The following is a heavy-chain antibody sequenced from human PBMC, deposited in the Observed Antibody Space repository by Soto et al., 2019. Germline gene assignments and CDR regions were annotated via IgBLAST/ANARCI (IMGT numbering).Heavy chain of an antibody. J-gene: IGHJ4*02. CDR2: IADGVGDI. D-gene: IGHD5-18*01. CDR3: AKVGFPYSYGYLFYY. CDR1: GFTFNIYA. V-gene: IGHV3-23*01. Sequence: HPGGSLRLSCATSGFTFNIYAMNWVRQAPGKGLEWVSSIADGVGDISYADSVKGRFTISRDNSKNTLYLQMNSLRVEDTAVYYCAKVGFPYSYGYLFYYWGQGTLVTVSS.